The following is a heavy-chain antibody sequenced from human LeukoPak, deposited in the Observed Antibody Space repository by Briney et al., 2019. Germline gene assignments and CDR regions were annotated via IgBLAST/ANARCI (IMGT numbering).Heavy chain of an antibody. CDR2: INHSGST. D-gene: IGHD3-9*01. CDR3: ERRTYYDILTGQSGAFDI. J-gene: IGHJ3*02. V-gene: IGHV4-34*01. Sequence: SETLSLTCAVYGGSFSGYYWSWIRQPPGKGLEGIGEINHSGSTNYNPPLKSLVTISVNTSKNQFSLKLSSVTAADTAVYYCERRTYYDILTGQSGAFDIWGQGTMVTVSS. CDR1: GGSFSGYY.